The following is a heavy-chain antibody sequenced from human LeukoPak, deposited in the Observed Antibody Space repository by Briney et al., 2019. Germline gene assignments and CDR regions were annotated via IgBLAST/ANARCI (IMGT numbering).Heavy chain of an antibody. CDR1: GGSISSSSYY. CDR3: ASGDYGGNPTTSWFDP. CDR2: IYYSGST. D-gene: IGHD4-23*01. Sequence: SETLSLTCTVSGGSISSSSYYWGWIRQPPGKGLEWIGSIYYSGSTYYNPSLKSRVTISVDTSKNQFSLKLSSVTAADTAVYYCASGDYGGNPTTSWFDPWGQGTLVTVSS. V-gene: IGHV4-39*01. J-gene: IGHJ5*02.